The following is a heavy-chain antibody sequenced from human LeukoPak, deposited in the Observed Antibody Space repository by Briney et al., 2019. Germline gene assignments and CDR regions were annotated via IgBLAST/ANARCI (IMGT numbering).Heavy chain of an antibody. CDR1: GFTFSDYY. Sequence: GGSLRLSCAASGFTFSDYYMSWIRQAPGKGLEWVSYISSSGSTIYYADSVKGRFTISRDNAKNSLYLQMNSLRAEDTAVYYCARDQCSSTSCWSDAFDIWGQGTMVTVSS. CDR2: ISSSGSTI. D-gene: IGHD2-2*01. J-gene: IGHJ3*02. V-gene: IGHV3-11*04. CDR3: ARDQCSSTSCWSDAFDI.